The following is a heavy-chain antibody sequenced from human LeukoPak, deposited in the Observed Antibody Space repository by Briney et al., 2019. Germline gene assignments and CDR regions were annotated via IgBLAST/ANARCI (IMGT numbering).Heavy chain of an antibody. CDR2: VSYDGTVD. CDR1: GFTFSNHG. D-gene: IGHD1-1*01. V-gene: IGHV3-30*18. J-gene: IGHJ4*02. CDR3: AKESSTGSRYSFDL. Sequence: GGSLRLSCAASGFTFSNHGMHWVRQAPGKGLEWVAVVSYDGTVDYYADSVKGRFTISRDNSKNTLSLQMNSLRGEDTAMYYCAKESSTGSRYSFDLWGQGSLVTVSS.